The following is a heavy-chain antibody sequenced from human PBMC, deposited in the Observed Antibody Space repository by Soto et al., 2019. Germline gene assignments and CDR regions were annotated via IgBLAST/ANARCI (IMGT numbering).Heavy chain of an antibody. CDR3: ARGEANYDFWSGSYYGMDV. CDR1: GYTFTGYY. Sequence: VKVSCKASGYTFTGYYMHWVRQAPGQGLEWMGWINPNSGGTNYAQKFQGWVTMTRDTSISTAYMELSRLRSDDTAVYYCARGEANYDFWSGSYYGMDVWGQGTTVTVSS. J-gene: IGHJ6*02. D-gene: IGHD3-3*01. V-gene: IGHV1-2*04. CDR2: INPNSGGT.